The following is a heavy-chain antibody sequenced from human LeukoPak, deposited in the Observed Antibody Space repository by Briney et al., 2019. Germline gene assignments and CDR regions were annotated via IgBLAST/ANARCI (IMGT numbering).Heavy chain of an antibody. Sequence: SETLSLTCTVSGGSVSSGSYYWRWIRQPPGKGLEWIGYIYYSGSTNYNPSLKSRVTISVDTSKNQFSLKLSSVTAADTAVYYCARDGVVRGYYYGMDVWGKGTTVTVSS. CDR2: IYYSGST. CDR3: ARDGVVRGYYYGMDV. V-gene: IGHV4-61*01. J-gene: IGHJ6*04. D-gene: IGHD3-10*01. CDR1: GGSVSSGSYY.